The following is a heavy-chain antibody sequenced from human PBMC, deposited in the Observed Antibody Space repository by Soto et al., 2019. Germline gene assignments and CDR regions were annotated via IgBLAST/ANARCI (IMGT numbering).Heavy chain of an antibody. V-gene: IGHV4-38-2*01. D-gene: IGHD3-22*01. J-gene: IGHJ5*02. CDR2: IYHSGKT. CDR1: GYSISSGYY. CDR3: ARAKRVNMIGGWFDP. Sequence: SETLSLTCVVSGYSISSGYYWAWVRQPPGKELEWIGSIYHSGKTYYKPSLRSRVTVSVDTSKNQFSMKLISVTAADTAVYYCARAKRVNMIGGWFDPWGQGTLVTVSS.